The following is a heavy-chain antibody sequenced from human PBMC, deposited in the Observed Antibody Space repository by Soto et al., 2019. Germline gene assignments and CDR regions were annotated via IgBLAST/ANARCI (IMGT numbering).Heavy chain of an antibody. V-gene: IGHV4-30-4*01. CDR1: GGSISSGDYY. CDR2: IYYSGST. Sequence: SEILSLTCTVSGGSISSGDYYWSWIRQPPGKGLEWIGYIYYSGSTYYNPSLKSRVTISVDTSKNQFSLKLSSVTAADTAVYYCARDRGYYYGMDVWGQGTTVTVSS. CDR3: ARDRGYYYGMDV. J-gene: IGHJ6*02.